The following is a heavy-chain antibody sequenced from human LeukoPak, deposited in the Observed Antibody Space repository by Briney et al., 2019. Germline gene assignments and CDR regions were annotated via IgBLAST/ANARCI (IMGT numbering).Heavy chain of an antibody. V-gene: IGHV4-61*02. Sequence: SQTLSLTCTVSGGSISSGRYYWSWIRQPAGKGLEWIGRIYTSGSTNYNPSLKSRVTISVDTSKNQFSLKLSSVTAADTAVYYCARSGYYDILTGLLYFDYWGQGTLVTVSS. CDR2: IYTSGST. J-gene: IGHJ4*02. CDR1: GGSISSGRYY. CDR3: ARSGYYDILTGLLYFDY. D-gene: IGHD3-9*01.